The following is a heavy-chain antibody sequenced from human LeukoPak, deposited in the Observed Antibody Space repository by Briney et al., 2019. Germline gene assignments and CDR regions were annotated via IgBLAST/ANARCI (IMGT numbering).Heavy chain of an antibody. D-gene: IGHD3-3*01. CDR2: ISSSTTI. CDR1: GFTFSSYS. Sequence: GGSLRLSCAASGFTFSSYSMNWVRQAPGTGLEWISYISSSTTIYYADSVKDRFTISRDNAKNSLYLQMNSLRAEDTAVYFCARASDYDFWSGYPDPFDIWGQGTMVTVSS. V-gene: IGHV3-48*01. CDR3: ARASDYDFWSGYPDPFDI. J-gene: IGHJ3*02.